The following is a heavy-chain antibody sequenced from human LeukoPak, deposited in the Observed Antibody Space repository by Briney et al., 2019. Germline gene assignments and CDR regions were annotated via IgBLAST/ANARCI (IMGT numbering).Heavy chain of an antibody. D-gene: IGHD6-19*01. CDR1: GGSISSYY. V-gene: IGHV4-59*01. CDR2: IYYSGST. J-gene: IGHJ6*03. Sequence: KPSETLSLTCTVSGGSISSYYWSWIRQPPGKGLEWIGNIYYSGSTNYNPSLKSRVTISVDTSKNQFSLKLSSVTAADTAVYYCARVGGYSSGWPNYYYYYMDVWGKGTTVTISS. CDR3: ARVGGYSSGWPNYYYYYMDV.